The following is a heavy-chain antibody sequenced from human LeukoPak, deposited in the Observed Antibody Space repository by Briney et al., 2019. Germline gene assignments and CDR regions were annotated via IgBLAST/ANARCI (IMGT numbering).Heavy chain of an antibody. Sequence: PSETLSLTCTVSGGSISSGGYYWSWIRQHPGKGLEWIGYIYYSGSTYYNPSLKSRVTISVDTSKNQFSLKLSSVTAADTAVYYCARVYGSGSRYFDYWGQGTLVTVSS. V-gene: IGHV4-31*03. J-gene: IGHJ4*02. CDR2: IYYSGST. CDR1: GGSISSGGYY. CDR3: ARVYGSGSRYFDY. D-gene: IGHD3-10*01.